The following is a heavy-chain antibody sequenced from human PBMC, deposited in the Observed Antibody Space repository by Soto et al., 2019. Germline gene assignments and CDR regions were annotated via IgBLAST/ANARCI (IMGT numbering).Heavy chain of an antibody. D-gene: IGHD3-22*01. V-gene: IGHV4-34*01. CDR1: GGSFSGYY. J-gene: IGHJ3*02. CDR2: INHSGST. Sequence: SETLSLTCAVYGGSFSGYYWSWIRQPPGKXLEWIGEINHSGSTNYNPSLKSRVTISVDTSKNQYSLKLSSVTAADTAVYYCARGRQYYYESSGYYFRMSGGFDIWGQGTMVTVSS. CDR3: ARGRQYYYESSGYYFRMSGGFDI.